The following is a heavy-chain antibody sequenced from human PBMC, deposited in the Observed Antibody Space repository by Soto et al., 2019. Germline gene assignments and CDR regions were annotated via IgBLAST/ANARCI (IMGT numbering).Heavy chain of an antibody. CDR2: IWYDGSTK. CDR1: GFTFSHYG. D-gene: IGHD1-7*01. J-gene: IGHJ4*02. V-gene: IGHV3-33*03. Sequence: GGSLRLSCVASGFTFSHYGMHWVRQAPGKGLEWVAVIWYDGSTKYYADSVKGRFTISRDNSRNILYLQMNSLRVEDTAVYYGARLWNWDLDYGSQGTLVTVAA. CDR3: ARLWNWDLDY.